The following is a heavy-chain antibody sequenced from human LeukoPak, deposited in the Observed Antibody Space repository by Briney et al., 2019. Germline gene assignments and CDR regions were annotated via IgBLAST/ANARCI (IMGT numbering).Heavy chain of an antibody. V-gene: IGHV1-46*01. D-gene: IGHD1-26*01. CDR2: INPSGGST. CDR1: GYTFTSYY. J-gene: IGHJ3*02. Sequence: ASVKVSCKASGYTFTSYYMHWVRQAPGQGLEWMGIINPSGGSTSYAQKFQGRVTMTRDTSTSTVYMELSSLRSEDTAVYYCAKRPRIVGVTGAFDIWGQGTMVTVSS. CDR3: AKRPRIVGVTGAFDI.